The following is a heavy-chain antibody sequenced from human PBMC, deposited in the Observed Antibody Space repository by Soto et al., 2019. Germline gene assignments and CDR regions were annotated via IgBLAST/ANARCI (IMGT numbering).Heavy chain of an antibody. Sequence: SETLSLTCAVYGGSFSGYYWSWIRQPPGKGLEWIGEINHSGSTNYNPSLKSRVTISVDTSKNQFSLKLSSVTAADTAVYYCARGGRFWSGYYIHFDYWGQGTLVTVSS. CDR2: INHSGST. CDR1: GGSFSGYY. CDR3: ARGGRFWSGYYIHFDY. J-gene: IGHJ4*02. D-gene: IGHD3-3*01. V-gene: IGHV4-34*01.